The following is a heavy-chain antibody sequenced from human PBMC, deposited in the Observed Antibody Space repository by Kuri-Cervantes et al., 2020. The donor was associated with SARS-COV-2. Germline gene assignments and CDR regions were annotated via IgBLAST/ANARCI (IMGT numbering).Heavy chain of an antibody. CDR3: ARGPYYYDSSGYYTSVYYYYGMDV. Sequence: ASVKVSCKASGYTFTGYYMHWVRQAPGQGLEWMGWINPNSGGTNYAQKFQGWVTMTRDTSISTAYMELSRRGSDDTAVYYCARGPYYYDSSGYYTSVYYYYGMDVWGQGTTVTVSS. D-gene: IGHD3-22*01. CDR1: GYTFTGYY. J-gene: IGHJ6*02. V-gene: IGHV1-2*04. CDR2: INPNSGGT.